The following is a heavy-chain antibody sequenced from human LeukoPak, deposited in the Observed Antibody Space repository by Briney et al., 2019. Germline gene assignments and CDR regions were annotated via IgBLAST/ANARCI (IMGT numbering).Heavy chain of an antibody. CDR1: GFTFSNFW. J-gene: IGHJ5*02. CDR2: IKRDETEK. V-gene: IGHV3-7*03. Sequence: GGSLRLSCTASGFTFSNFWMGWVRQAPGKGLEWVANIKRDETEKFYLGSVKGRFTISRDNAKNSLYLQMNSLRVEDTALYYVGRPVITSPGNGYKWFDQWGKGPLFTVSS. D-gene: IGHD3-22*01. CDR3: GRPVITSPGNGYKWFDQ.